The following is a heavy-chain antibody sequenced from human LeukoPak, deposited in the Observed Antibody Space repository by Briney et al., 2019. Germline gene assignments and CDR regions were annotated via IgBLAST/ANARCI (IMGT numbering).Heavy chain of an antibody. CDR1: GFTFSSYA. D-gene: IGHD6-19*01. V-gene: IGHV3-23*01. CDR2: ISGSGGST. J-gene: IGHJ5*02. CDR3: AKDREYSSGWYP. Sequence: GGSLRLSCAVSGFTFSSYAMSWVRQAPGKGLEWVSAISGSGGSTYYADSVKGRFTTSRDNSKNTLYLQMNSLRAEDTAVYYCAKDREYSSGWYPWGQGTLVTVSS.